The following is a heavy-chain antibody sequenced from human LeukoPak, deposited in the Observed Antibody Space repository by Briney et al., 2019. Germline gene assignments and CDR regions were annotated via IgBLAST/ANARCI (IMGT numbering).Heavy chain of an antibody. Sequence: GRSLTHSCPASASTYINSSMNRAPQATGNGLDLLPSISSSSSYIYYADSVKGRFTISRDNAKNSLYLQMNSLRAEDTAVYYCARVGVVGATGPFDISGHATMVTVSS. V-gene: IGHV3-21*01. CDR3: ARVGVVGATGPFDI. CDR1: ASTYINSS. D-gene: IGHD1-26*01. CDR2: ISSSSSYI. J-gene: IGHJ3*02.